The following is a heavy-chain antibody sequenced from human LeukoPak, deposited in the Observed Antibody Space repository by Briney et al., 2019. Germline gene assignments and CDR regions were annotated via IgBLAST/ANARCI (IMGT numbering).Heavy chain of an antibody. CDR3: AISPVYYDILTGYYKASPLDY. CDR1: GYTFTSYA. J-gene: IGHJ4*02. V-gene: IGHV7-4-1*02. D-gene: IGHD3-9*01. Sequence: GAPVKVSCKTSGYTFTSYAMNWVRQAPGQGLEWMGWINTNTGNPTYAQGFTGRFVFSLDTSVSTAYLQISSLKAEDTAVYYCAISPVYYDILTGYYKASPLDYWGQGTLVTVSS. CDR2: INTNTGNP.